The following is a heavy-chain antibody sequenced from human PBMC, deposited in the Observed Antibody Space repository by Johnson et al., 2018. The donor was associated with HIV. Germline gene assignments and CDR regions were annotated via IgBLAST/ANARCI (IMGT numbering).Heavy chain of an antibody. D-gene: IGHD6-25*01. V-gene: IGHV3-30*18. J-gene: IGHJ3*02. Sequence: QVTLVESGGGVVQPGRSLRLSCAASGFTFSTYSMHWVRQAPGMRLEWVAVISYDGNNKYYADSVKGRFTISRDNSKNTLYLQMNSLRAEDTAVYYCAKEAADDAFDIWGQGTMVTVSS. CDR3: AKEAADDAFDI. CDR2: ISYDGNNK. CDR1: GFTFSTYS.